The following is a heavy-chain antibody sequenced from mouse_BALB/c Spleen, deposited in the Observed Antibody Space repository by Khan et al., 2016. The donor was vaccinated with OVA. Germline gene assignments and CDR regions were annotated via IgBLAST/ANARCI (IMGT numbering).Heavy chain of an antibody. J-gene: IGHJ4*01. CDR1: GFSLTNYG. CDR2: IWSDGST. D-gene: IGHD2-10*01. Sequence: VQLQESGPGLVAPSQSLSITCTISGFSLTNYGIHWVRQPPGKGLEWLVVIWSDGSTTYNSALKSRLTINKDNSKSQVFLKMSSLQTDDTAMYFCARQPYYHYNIMDYWGQGTSVTVSS. V-gene: IGHV2-6-1*01. CDR3: ARQPYYHYNIMDY.